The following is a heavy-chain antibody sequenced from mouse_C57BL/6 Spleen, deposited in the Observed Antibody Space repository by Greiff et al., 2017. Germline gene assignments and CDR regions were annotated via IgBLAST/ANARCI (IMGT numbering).Heavy chain of an antibody. D-gene: IGHD4-1*02. Sequence: VQLVESGAELVRPGTSVKVSCKASGYAFTNYLIEWVKQRPGQGLEWIGVINPGSGGTNYNEKFKGKATLTADKSSSTAYMQLSSLTSEDSAVYFCARMSSPNWAMDYWGQGTSVTVSS. CDR3: ARMSSPNWAMDY. CDR2: INPGSGGT. V-gene: IGHV1-54*01. J-gene: IGHJ4*01. CDR1: GYAFTNYL.